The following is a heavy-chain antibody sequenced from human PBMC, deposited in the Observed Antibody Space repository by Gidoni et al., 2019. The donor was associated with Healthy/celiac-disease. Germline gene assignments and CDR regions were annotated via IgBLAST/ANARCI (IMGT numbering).Heavy chain of an antibody. Sequence: QLQLQESGPGLVKPSETLSLTCTVSGGSISSSSYYWGWIRQPPGKGLEWIGSIYYSGSTYYNPSLKSRVTISVDTSKNQFSLKLSSVTAADTAVYYCARHLSQYGSLCYFDYWGQGTLVTVSS. CDR3: ARHLSQYGSLCYFDY. V-gene: IGHV4-39*01. J-gene: IGHJ4*02. D-gene: IGHD1-26*01. CDR1: GGSISSSSYY. CDR2: IYYSGST.